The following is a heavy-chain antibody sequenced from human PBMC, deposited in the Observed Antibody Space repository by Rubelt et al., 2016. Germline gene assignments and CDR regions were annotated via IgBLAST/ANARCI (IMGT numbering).Heavy chain of an antibody. CDR3: AHRRSVVVPSTGATNDYGMDV. V-gene: IGHV2-5*01. D-gene: IGHD2-2*01. CDR2: IYWIDDK. CDR1: GFSLSTSGVG. J-gene: IGHJ6*02. Sequence: QITLKESGPTLVKPTQTLTLTCTFSGFSLSTSGVGVGWIRQPPGKALEWLALIYWIDDKRYSPSLKSRLTITKDTYKNQVVLTMTNMGPVDTATHYCAHRRSVVVPSTGATNDYGMDVWGQGTTVTVSS.